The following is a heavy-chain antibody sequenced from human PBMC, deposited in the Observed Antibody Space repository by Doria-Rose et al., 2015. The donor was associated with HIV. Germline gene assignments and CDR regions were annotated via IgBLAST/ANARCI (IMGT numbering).Heavy chain of an antibody. Sequence: QITLKESGPVLVKPTETLTLTCTVSGVSLSSPGMGVSWIRQPPGKALEWLANVFSDDERSYKTYLQSRITISRCTSKIQAFLTMTDRDPVDTATYYCARIKSSRWYHKYYFDFWGQGSRVIV. J-gene: IGHJ4*02. CDR3: ARIKSSRWYHKYYFDF. V-gene: IGHV2-26*01. CDR2: VFSDDER. D-gene: IGHD6-13*01. CDR1: GVSLSSPGMG.